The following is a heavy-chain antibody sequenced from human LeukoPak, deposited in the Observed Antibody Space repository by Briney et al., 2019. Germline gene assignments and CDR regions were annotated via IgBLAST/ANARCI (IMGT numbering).Heavy chain of an antibody. D-gene: IGHD5-18*01. CDR3: ARGRGYSYGYWCDY. Sequence: ASVKVSCKASGYTFTSYAMHWVRQAPGQRLEWMGWINAGNGNTKYSQKFQGRVTITRDTSASTAYMELSSLRSEDTAVYYCARGRGYSYGYWCDYWGQGTLVTVSS. J-gene: IGHJ4*02. V-gene: IGHV1-3*01. CDR1: GYTFTSYA. CDR2: INAGNGNT.